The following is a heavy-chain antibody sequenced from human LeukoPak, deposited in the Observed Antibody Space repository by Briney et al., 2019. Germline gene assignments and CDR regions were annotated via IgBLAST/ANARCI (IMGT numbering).Heavy chain of an antibody. CDR2: IKQDESEK. V-gene: IGHV3-7*03. CDR3: ARSMGYCSGGSCFPFDH. Sequence: GGSLRLSCAASGFTFSSFWMTWVRQAPGKGLEWVANIKQDESEKYYVGSVKGRFTISRDNAKNSLYLQMSNLRAEDTAIYFCARSMGYCSGGSCFPFDHWGQGTLVTVSS. D-gene: IGHD2-15*01. CDR1: GFTFSSFW. J-gene: IGHJ4*02.